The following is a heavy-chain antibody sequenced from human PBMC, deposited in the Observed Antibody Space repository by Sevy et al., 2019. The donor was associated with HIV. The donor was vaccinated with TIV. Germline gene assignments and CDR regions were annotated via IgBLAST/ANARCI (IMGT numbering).Heavy chain of an antibody. D-gene: IGHD3-10*01. CDR2: ISYDGSNK. Sequence: GGSLRLSCAASGFTFSSYAMHWVRQAPGKGLEWVAVISYDGSNKYYADSVKGRFTISRDNSKNTLYLQMNSLRAEDTAGYYCARGPTGWFGDRYYFDYWGQGTLVTVSS. CDR3: ARGPTGWFGDRYYFDY. V-gene: IGHV3-30-3*01. J-gene: IGHJ4*02. CDR1: GFTFSSYA.